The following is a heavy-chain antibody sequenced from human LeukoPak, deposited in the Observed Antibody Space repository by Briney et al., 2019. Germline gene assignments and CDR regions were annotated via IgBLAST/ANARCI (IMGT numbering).Heavy chain of an antibody. V-gene: IGHV4-59*01. J-gene: IGHJ4*02. CDR1: GGSISSYY. CDR2: IYYSVST. Sequence: SETLSLTCTVSGGSISSYYWSWVRQPPGKGLEWMGYIYYSVSTTYNPSLKSRVTITVDPAKNQFSLKLSSVTAADTAVYYCARDYYGDFYFDYWGQGTLVTVSS. D-gene: IGHD4-17*01. CDR3: ARDYYGDFYFDY.